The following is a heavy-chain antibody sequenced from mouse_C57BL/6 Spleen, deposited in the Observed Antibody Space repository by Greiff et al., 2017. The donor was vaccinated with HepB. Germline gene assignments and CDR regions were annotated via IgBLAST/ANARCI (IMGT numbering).Heavy chain of an antibody. J-gene: IGHJ2*01. Sequence: EVHLVESGGGLVKPGGSLKLSCAASGFTFSSYAMSWVRQTPEKRLEWVATISDGGSYTYYPDNVKGRFTISRDNAKNNLYLQMSHLKSEDTAMYYCARDDGKGYFDYWGQGTTLTVSS. V-gene: IGHV5-4*01. CDR2: ISDGGSYT. D-gene: IGHD2-1*01. CDR3: ARDDGKGYFDY. CDR1: GFTFSSYA.